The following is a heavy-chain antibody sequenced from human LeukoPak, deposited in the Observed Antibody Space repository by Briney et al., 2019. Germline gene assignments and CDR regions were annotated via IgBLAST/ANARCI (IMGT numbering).Heavy chain of an antibody. V-gene: IGHV5-10-1*01. D-gene: IGHD2-15*01. CDR1: GYSFTSYW. CDR2: IDPSDSYT. CDR3: ARVRYCSGGSCSQVDY. J-gene: IGHJ4*02. Sequence: GESLKISCKGSGYSFTSYWISWVRQMPGKGLEWMGRIDPSDSYTNYSPSFQGHVTISADKSISTAYLQWSSLKASDTAMYYCARVRYCSGGSCSQVDYWGQGTLVIVSP.